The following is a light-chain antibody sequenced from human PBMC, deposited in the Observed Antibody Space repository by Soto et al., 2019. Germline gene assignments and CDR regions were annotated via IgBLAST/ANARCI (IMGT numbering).Light chain of an antibody. CDR2: EAS. Sequence: EIVLTQSPATLSLSLGERATLSCRASQSVGNNLAWYQQKPGQAPGLLIYEASTSATGIPARFSGSGSGTDFTLTISSLEPEELAVYYCQQHANWPLTFGGGTKVEIK. CDR3: QQHANWPLT. J-gene: IGKJ4*01. V-gene: IGKV3-11*01. CDR1: QSVGNN.